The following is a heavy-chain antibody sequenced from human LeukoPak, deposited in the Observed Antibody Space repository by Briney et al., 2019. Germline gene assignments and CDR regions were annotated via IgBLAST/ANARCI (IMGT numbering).Heavy chain of an antibody. Sequence: SETLSLTCTVSGGSISSYYWRWIRQPAGKGLEWIGRIYTSGSTNYNPSLKSRVTMSVDTSRNQFSLKLSSVTAADTAVYYCARDGAVPGHYYYYGMDVWGQGTTVTVSS. D-gene: IGHD2-2*01. V-gene: IGHV4-4*07. CDR1: GGSISSYY. J-gene: IGHJ6*02. CDR3: ARDGAVPGHYYYYGMDV. CDR2: IYTSGST.